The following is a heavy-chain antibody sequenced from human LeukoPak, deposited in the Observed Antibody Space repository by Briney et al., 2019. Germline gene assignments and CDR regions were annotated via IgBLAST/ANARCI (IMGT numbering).Heavy chain of an antibody. CDR1: GFTFSSYA. V-gene: IGHV3-23*01. J-gene: IGHJ1*01. CDR3: AKGPPTPYSSSWQEYFQH. D-gene: IGHD6-13*01. Sequence: GGSRRLSCAASGFTFSSYAMSWVRQAPGKGLEWVSAISGSGGSTYYADSVKGRFTISRDNSKNTLYLQMNSLRAEDTAAYYCAKGPPTPYSSSWQEYFQHWGQGTLVTVSS. CDR2: ISGSGGST.